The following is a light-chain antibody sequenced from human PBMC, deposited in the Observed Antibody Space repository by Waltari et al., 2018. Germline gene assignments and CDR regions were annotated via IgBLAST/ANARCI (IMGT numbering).Light chain of an antibody. CDR1: IYNIGINT. J-gene: IGLJ3*02. CDR3: GAWDDGVKEWV. CDR2: SPT. Sequence: QSVLTQPPSASGTPGRRVTISCSGTIYNIGINTVNWYQQFPGSAPKLLIFSPTQRPSGVPDRCSSSSSGPSASLAINGLQAADEADYYCGAWDDGVKEWVFGGGTKLTVL. V-gene: IGLV1-44*01.